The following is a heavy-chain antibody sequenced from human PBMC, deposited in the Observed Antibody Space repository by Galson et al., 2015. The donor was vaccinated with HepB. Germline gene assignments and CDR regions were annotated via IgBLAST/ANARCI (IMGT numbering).Heavy chain of an antibody. CDR3: ARGRDSGSYEVLERYFDY. V-gene: IGHV3-23*01. CDR1: GFTFSSYA. J-gene: IGHJ4*02. Sequence: SLRLSCAASGFTFSSYAMSWVRQAPGKGLEWVSAISGGSTYYADSVKGRFTISRDNSKNTLYLQMNSLRAEDTAVYYCARGRDSGSYEVLERYFDYWGQGTLVTVSS. CDR2: ISGGST. D-gene: IGHD1-26*01.